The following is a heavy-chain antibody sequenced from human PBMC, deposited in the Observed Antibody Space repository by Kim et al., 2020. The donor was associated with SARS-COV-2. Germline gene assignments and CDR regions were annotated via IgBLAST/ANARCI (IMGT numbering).Heavy chain of an antibody. V-gene: IGHV4-31*03. CDR2: IYYSGSD. D-gene: IGHD2-2*01. J-gene: IGHJ6*02. Sequence: SETLSLTCTVSGDSITSGNYYWSWIRQHPERGLDWIGYIYYSGSDFYNPSLKSRVTMSVDTSKNQFSLKLTSVTVADTAMYYCARVVPAPTYYYYYAMDGWGQGTTVTVSS. CDR3: ARVVPAPTYYYYYAMDG. CDR1: GDSITSGNYY.